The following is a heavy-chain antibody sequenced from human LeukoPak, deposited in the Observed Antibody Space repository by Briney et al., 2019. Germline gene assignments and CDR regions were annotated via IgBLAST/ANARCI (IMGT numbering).Heavy chain of an antibody. CDR3: AKDLFHPDYYYGMDV. Sequence: GGSLRPSCAASGFTFSSYGMHWVRQAPGKGLEWVAVISYDGSNKYYADSVKGRFTISRDNSKNTLYLQMNSLRAEDTAVYYCAKDLFHPDYYYGMDVWGQGTTVTVSS. CDR2: ISYDGSNK. D-gene: IGHD2-21*01. CDR1: GFTFSSYG. J-gene: IGHJ6*02. V-gene: IGHV3-30*18.